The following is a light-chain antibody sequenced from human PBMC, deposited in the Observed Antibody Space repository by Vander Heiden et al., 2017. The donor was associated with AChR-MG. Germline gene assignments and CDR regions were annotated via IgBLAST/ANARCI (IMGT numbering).Light chain of an antibody. Sequence: IVLTQSPGTLSLSPGERATLPCRASQSVSSSYLAWYQQKPGQAPRLLIYGASSRATGIPDRFSGSGSGTDFTLTISRLEPEDFAMYYCQQYGSSREYTFGQGTKLEIK. J-gene: IGKJ2*01. CDR1: QSVSSSY. V-gene: IGKV3-20*01. CDR2: GAS. CDR3: QQYGSSREYT.